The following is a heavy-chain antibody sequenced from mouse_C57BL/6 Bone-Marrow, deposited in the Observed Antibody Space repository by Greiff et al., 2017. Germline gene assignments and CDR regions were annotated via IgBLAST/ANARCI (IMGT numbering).Heavy chain of an antibody. CDR1: GYAFSSSW. V-gene: IGHV1-82*01. CDR3: ARPNYYGSSLDY. J-gene: IGHJ2*01. D-gene: IGHD1-1*01. CDR2: IYPGDGDT. Sequence: VQLQQSGPELVKPGASVKISCKASGYAFSSSWMNWVKQRPGKGLEWIGRIYPGDGDTNYNGKFKGKATLTADKSSSTAYMQLSSLTSEDSAVYFCARPNYYGSSLDYWGQGTTLTVSS.